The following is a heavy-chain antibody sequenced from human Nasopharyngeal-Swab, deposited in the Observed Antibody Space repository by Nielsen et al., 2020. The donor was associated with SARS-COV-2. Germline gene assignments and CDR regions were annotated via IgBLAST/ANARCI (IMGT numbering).Heavy chain of an antibody. CDR3: ARDGYGNGAFDI. J-gene: IGHJ3*02. CDR1: GGTFSSYA. V-gene: IGHV1-69*13. CDR2: IIPIFGTA. D-gene: IGHD1-1*01. Sequence: SLKVSCKASGGTFSSYAISWVRQAPGQGLEWMGGIIPIFGTANYAQKFQGRVTITADESTSTAYMELSSLRSEDTAVYYCARDGYGNGAFDIWGQGTMVTVSS.